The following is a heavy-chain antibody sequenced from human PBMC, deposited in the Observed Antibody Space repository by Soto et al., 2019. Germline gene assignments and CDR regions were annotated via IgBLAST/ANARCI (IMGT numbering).Heavy chain of an antibody. Sequence: GASVKVSCKASGYTFTSYGISWVRQAPGQGLEWMGWISAYNGNTNYAQKLQGRVTMTTDTSTSTAYMELRSLRSDDTAVYYCARDRVPTLIAVAGNYFDYWGQGTLVTV. V-gene: IGHV1-18*04. D-gene: IGHD6-19*01. CDR2: ISAYNGNT. CDR3: ARDRVPTLIAVAGNYFDY. CDR1: GYTFTSYG. J-gene: IGHJ4*02.